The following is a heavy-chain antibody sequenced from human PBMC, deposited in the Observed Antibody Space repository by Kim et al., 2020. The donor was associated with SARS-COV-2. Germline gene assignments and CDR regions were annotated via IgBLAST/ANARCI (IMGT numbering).Heavy chain of an antibody. CDR1: GYTLTELS. J-gene: IGHJ4*02. CDR2: FDPEDGET. D-gene: IGHD2-2*01. CDR3: ATDCSSTSCYLAVAGSY. V-gene: IGHV1-24*01. Sequence: ASVKVSCKVSGYTLTELSMHWVRQAPGKGLEWMGGFDPEDGETIYAQKFQGRVTMTEDTSTDTAYMELSSLRSEDTAVYYCATDCSSTSCYLAVAGSYWGQGTLVTVSS.